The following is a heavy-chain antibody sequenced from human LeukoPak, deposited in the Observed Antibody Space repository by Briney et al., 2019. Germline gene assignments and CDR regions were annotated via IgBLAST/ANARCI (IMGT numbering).Heavy chain of an antibody. V-gene: IGHV4-59*01. Sequence: SETLSLTCTVSGGAISSYYWSWIQQPPGKGLEWIGHIYYSGSTNYNPSLKSRVTISVDTSKNQFSLKLSSVTAADTAVYYCARGPSREFDYWGQGTLVTVSS. CDR2: IYYSGST. CDR3: ARGPSREFDY. J-gene: IGHJ4*02. CDR1: GGAISSYY.